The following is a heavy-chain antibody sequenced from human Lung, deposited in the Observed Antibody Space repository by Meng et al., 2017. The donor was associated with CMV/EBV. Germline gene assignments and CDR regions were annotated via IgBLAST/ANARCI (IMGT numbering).Heavy chain of an antibody. D-gene: IGHD2-15*01. J-gene: IGHJ3*02. CDR2: IYPGDSDT. CDR3: ARQIGNAAHDAFDI. CDR1: GYSFTSYW. Sequence: GGSLRLXXKGSGYSFTSYWIGWVRQMPGKGLEWMGIIYPGDSDTRYSPSFQGQVTISADKSISTAYLQWSSLKASDTAMYYCARQIGNAAHDAFDIWGQGTXVTVSS. V-gene: IGHV5-51*01.